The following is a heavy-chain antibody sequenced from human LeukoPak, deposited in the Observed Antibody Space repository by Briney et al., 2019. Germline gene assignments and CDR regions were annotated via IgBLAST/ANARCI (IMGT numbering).Heavy chain of an antibody. Sequence: SETLSLTCTVSGGSISSSSYYWGWIRQPPGKGLEWIGSIYYSGSTYYNPSLKSRVTISVDTSTNQFSLKLSSVTAADTAVYYCARLGIAVAGPNDYWGQGTLVTVSS. V-gene: IGHV4-39*01. J-gene: IGHJ4*02. CDR1: GGSISSSSYY. CDR3: ARLGIAVAGPNDY. D-gene: IGHD6-19*01. CDR2: IYYSGST.